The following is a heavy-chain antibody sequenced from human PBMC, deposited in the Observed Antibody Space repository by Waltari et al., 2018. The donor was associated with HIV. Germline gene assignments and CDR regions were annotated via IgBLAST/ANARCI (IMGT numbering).Heavy chain of an antibody. CDR1: GFSLSNDRMG. Sequence: QVTLKESGPVLVKPTETLTLTCTVSGFSLSNDRMGVSCIRQPPGKPLEWLAHIFSSDEKSYSTSLKSRLTISKDTSKSQVVLTMTNMDRVDTATYYCARIRDGIRVYGSGYYFDYWGQGTLVTVSS. CDR2: IFSSDEK. V-gene: IGHV2-26*01. CDR3: ARIRDGIRVYGSGYYFDY. J-gene: IGHJ4*02. D-gene: IGHD3-10*01.